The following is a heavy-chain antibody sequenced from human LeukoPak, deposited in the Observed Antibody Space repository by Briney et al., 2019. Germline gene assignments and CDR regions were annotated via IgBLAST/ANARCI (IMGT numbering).Heavy chain of an antibody. CDR2: INPSGGST. V-gene: IGHV1-46*01. D-gene: IGHD2-2*01. J-gene: IGHJ5*02. CDR1: GYTFISYY. CDR3: ARAEGYCSSTSCYRYWFDP. Sequence: ASVKVSCKASGYTFISYYMHWVRQAPGQGLEWMGIINPSGGSTSYAQKFQGRVTMTRDTSTSTVYMELSSLRSEDTAVYYCARAEGYCSSTSCYRYWFDPWGQGTLVTVSS.